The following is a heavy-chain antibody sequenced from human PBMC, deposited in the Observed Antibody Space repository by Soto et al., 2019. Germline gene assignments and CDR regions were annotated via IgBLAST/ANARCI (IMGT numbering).Heavy chain of an antibody. V-gene: IGHV3-11*01. D-gene: IGHD5-18*01. CDR1: GFTFSDYY. Sequence: PGGSLRLSCAASGFTFSDYYMSWIRQAPGKGLEWVSYISSSGSTIYYTDSVKGRFTISRDNAKNSLYLQMNSLRAEDTAVYYCARDLSGGYSYGYYYYYGMAVWGQGTTVTVSS. CDR2: ISSSGSTI. CDR3: ARDLSGGYSYGYYYYYGMAV. J-gene: IGHJ6*02.